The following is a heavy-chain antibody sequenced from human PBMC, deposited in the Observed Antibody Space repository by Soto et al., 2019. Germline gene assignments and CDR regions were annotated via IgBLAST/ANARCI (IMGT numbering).Heavy chain of an antibody. J-gene: IGHJ6*02. CDR1: GFTFSSYW. CDR3: VGFTASNMDV. Sequence: EVQLVESGGGLVQPGGSLRLTCAAAGFTFSSYWMHWVRQAPGKGLVWVSRINSDGSSTSYADSVKGRFTISRDNAKNTLYLQMNSLRAEDTAVYYCVGFTASNMDVWGQGTTVTVSS. CDR2: INSDGSST. V-gene: IGHV3-74*01.